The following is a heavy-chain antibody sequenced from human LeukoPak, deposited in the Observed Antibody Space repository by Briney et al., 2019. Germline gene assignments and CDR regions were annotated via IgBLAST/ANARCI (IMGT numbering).Heavy chain of an antibody. CDR1: GYSFTSYW. V-gene: IGHV5-51*01. D-gene: IGHD3-3*01. J-gene: IGHJ4*02. CDR3: ARGPKYDFWSGYPYYFDY. Sequence: GVSLKISCKGSGYSFTSYWIGWVRQMPGKGLEWMGIIYPGDSGTRYSPSFQGQVTISADKSISTAYLQWSSLKASDTAMYYCARGPKYDFWSGYPYYFDYWGQGTLVTVSS. CDR2: IYPGDSGT.